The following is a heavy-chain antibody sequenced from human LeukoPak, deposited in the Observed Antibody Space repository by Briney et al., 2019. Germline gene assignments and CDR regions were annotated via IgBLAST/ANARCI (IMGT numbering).Heavy chain of an antibody. CDR2: ISHSGST. V-gene: IGHV4-59*08. J-gene: IGHJ6*02. Sequence: SETLSLTCTVSGGSISSYYWSWIRQPPGKGVEWIGYISHSGSTNYNPSLKSRVTISVDTSKNQFSLQLNSVTPDDTAVYYCAGSNHYYYGMDVWGQGTTVTVSS. CDR3: AGSNHYYYGMDV. CDR1: GGSISSYY. D-gene: IGHD1-14*01.